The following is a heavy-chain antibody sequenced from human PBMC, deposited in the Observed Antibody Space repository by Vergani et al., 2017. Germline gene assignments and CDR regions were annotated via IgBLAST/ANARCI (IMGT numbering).Heavy chain of an antibody. CDR2: IHPADSDT. CDR3: ASNGYYCLDY. Sequence: EVQLVQSGAEVKKPGESLKISCQISGYSFTNYWIGWVRQMPGKGLEWMGIIHPADSDTRYSPSFQGQVTISVDKSKNQFSLKLSSVTAADTAVYYCASNGYYCLDYWGRGTLVTVSS. CDR1: GYSFTNYW. V-gene: IGHV5-51*01. D-gene: IGHD3-22*01. J-gene: IGHJ4*02.